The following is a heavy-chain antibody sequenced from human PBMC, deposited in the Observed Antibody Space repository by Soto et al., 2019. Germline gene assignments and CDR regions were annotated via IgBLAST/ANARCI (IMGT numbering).Heavy chain of an antibody. CDR1: GGSISSYY. D-gene: IGHD3-10*01. CDR3: AKVRESRGPQPFDY. CDR2: IYYSGST. V-gene: IGHV4-59*08. Sequence: PSETLSLTCTVSGGSISSYYWSWIRQPPGKGLEWIGYIYYSGSTNYNPSLKSRVTISVDTSKNQFSLKLSSVTAADTAVYYCAKVRESRGPQPFDYWGQGTLVTVSS. J-gene: IGHJ4*02.